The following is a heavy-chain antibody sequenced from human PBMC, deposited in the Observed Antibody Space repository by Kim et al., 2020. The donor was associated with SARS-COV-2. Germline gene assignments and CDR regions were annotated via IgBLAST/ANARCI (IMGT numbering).Heavy chain of an antibody. CDR1: GFTFSSYA. CDR2: ISYDGINK. D-gene: IGHD5-18*01. CDR3: AREAILPYSYGYYYYYMDV. Sequence: GGSLRLSCAASGFTFSSYAMHWVRQAPGKGLEWVAVISYDGINKYYADSVKGRFTISRDNSKNTLYLQMNSLRAEDTAVYYCAREAILPYSYGYYYYYMDVWGKGTTVTVSS. V-gene: IGHV3-30-3*01. J-gene: IGHJ6*03.